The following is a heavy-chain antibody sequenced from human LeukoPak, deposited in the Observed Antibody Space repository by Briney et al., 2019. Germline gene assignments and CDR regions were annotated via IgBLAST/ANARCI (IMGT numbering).Heavy chain of an antibody. D-gene: IGHD6-25*01. CDR1: GFTFNNYG. J-gene: IGHJ6*03. CDR2: ISGSGGST. Sequence: GGTLILSCAASGFTFNNYGMSWVRQAPGKGLEWVSGISGSGGSTYYADSVKGRFTISRDNSKNTLFLQMNSLRAEDTAVYYCAKRSGSEIAAAGPYYYYYMDVWGKGTTVTISS. CDR3: AKRSGSEIAAAGPYYYYYMDV. V-gene: IGHV3-23*01.